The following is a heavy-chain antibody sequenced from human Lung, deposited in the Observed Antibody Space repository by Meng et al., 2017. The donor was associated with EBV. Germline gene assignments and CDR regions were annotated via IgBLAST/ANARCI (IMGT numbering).Heavy chain of an antibody. D-gene: IGHD3-22*01. Sequence: QLQHWREAPLKPSGTPARTCAVDGGSCSGYYGSWIRQPPGKGLEWIGEINHSGSTNYNPSLKSRVTISVDTSKNQFSLKLSSVTAADTAVYYCARGLWYYDRGGYFDNWGRGTLVTVSS. CDR1: GGSCSGYY. J-gene: IGHJ4*02. CDR2: INHSGST. CDR3: ARGLWYYDRGGYFDN. V-gene: IGHV4-34*01.